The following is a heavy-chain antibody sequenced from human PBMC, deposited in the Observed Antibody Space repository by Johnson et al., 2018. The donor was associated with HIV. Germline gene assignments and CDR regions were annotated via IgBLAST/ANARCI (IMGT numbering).Heavy chain of an antibody. D-gene: IGHD3-10*01. Sequence: QMQLVESGGGVVQPGRSLRLSCAASGFTFSSYGMHWVRQAPGKGLEWVAFIRYDGSNKYYTDSVKGRFPISRDNSKNTLFLQMNSLRAEDTAVYYCARVGGWGAFDIWGQGTRVTVSS. CDR2: IRYDGSNK. CDR3: ARVGGWGAFDI. CDR1: GFTFSSYG. J-gene: IGHJ3*02. V-gene: IGHV3-33*08.